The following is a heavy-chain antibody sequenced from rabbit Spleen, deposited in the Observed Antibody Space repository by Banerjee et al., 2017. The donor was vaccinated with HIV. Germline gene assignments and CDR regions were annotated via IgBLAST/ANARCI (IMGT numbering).Heavy chain of an antibody. D-gene: IGHD4-2*01. J-gene: IGHJ6*01. CDR1: GFSFSSSYW. CDR3: ARNVGSALDL. Sequence: QEQLEESGGDLVKPEGSLTLTCTASGFSFSSSYWIWWVRQAPGKGLEWIGYIGVGSSGSTWYASWAKGRFTISKTSSTTVTLQVTSLTAADTATYFCARNVGSALDLWGPGTLVTVS. V-gene: IGHV1S45*01. CDR2: IGVGSSGST.